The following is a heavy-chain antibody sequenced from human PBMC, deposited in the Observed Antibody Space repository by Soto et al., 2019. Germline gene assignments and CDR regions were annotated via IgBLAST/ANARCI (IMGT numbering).Heavy chain of an antibody. J-gene: IGHJ4*02. CDR3: ARGKYSSGWPSDY. CDR2: ISSSSSTI. CDR1: GFTFSSYS. Sequence: EVQLVESGGGLVQPGGSLRLSCAASGFTFSSYSMNWVRQAPGKGLEWVSYISSSSSTIYYADSVKGRFTISRDKAENSLYLQMNSLRDEDTAVYFCARGKYSSGWPSDYWGQGTLVTVSS. V-gene: IGHV3-48*02. D-gene: IGHD6-19*01.